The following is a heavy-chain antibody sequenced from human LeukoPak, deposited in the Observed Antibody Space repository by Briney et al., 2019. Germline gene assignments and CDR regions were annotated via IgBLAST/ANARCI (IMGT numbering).Heavy chain of an antibody. J-gene: IGHJ6*02. CDR2: ISPFNGNA. Sequence: ASVKVSCKTSGYTFTNYDISWVRQAPGQGLEWMGWISPFNGNANYAQKIRGRVTMTTDTSTRTAYIELRSLVSDDTAVYYCARDGLVRGVSYYYGMDVWGQGTTVTVSS. V-gene: IGHV1-18*01. D-gene: IGHD3-10*01. CDR1: GYTFTNYD. CDR3: ARDGLVRGVSYYYGMDV.